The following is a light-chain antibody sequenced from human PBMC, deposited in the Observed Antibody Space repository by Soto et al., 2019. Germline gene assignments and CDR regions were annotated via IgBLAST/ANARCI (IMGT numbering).Light chain of an antibody. V-gene: IGKV1-5*03. Sequence: DIQMTQSPSTLSASVLDIVTITCLASQTISSWLAWYQQKPGKAPKLLIYKASTLKSGVPSRFSGSGSGTEFTLTISSLQPDDFATYYCQHYNSYSEAFGQGTKVDIK. CDR1: QTISSW. CDR3: QHYNSYSEA. J-gene: IGKJ1*01. CDR2: KAS.